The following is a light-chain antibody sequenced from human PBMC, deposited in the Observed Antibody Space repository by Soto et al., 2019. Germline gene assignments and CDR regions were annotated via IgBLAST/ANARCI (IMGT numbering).Light chain of an antibody. CDR3: QQYNTYWT. V-gene: IGKV1-5*01. Sequence: DIGMTQSPSTLSASVGDRVTITCRASQSISVYLAWYQQKPGKAPKLLIYDASSLESGVPSRLSGSGSGTEFTLTISSMPPDDFATYYCQQYNTYWTFGQGTQVDIK. J-gene: IGKJ1*01. CDR1: QSISVY. CDR2: DAS.